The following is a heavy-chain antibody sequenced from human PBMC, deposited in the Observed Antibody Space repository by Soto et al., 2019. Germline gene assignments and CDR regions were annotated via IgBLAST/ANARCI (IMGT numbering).Heavy chain of an antibody. CDR3: ARRV. CDR1: GFTFSHYP. V-gene: IGHV3-23*01. J-gene: IGHJ4*02. CDR2: ISAGGDRT. Sequence: EVQVSESGGGLVQPGGSLRLSCATSGFTFSHYPMNWVRQAPGKGLEWVSGISAGGDRTYYADSVKGRFTIFRDNSKNSVSLQMNSLRVEDTAVYYCARRVWGQGTLGTVSS.